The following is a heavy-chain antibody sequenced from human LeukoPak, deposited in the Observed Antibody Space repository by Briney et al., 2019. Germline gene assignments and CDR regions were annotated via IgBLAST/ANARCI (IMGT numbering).Heavy chain of an antibody. CDR1: GFIFSSYG. CDR3: AKARYYDILTGFIDWFDP. J-gene: IGHJ5*02. V-gene: IGHV3-30*18. CDR2: ISHEGSNK. Sequence: PGGSLRLSCAASGFIFSSYGMHWVRQAPGKGLEWVAGISHEGSNKLYADSVKGRFTISRDNSKNTLYLQMNSLRAEDTAVYYCAKARYYDILTGFIDWFDPWGQGTLVTVSS. D-gene: IGHD3-9*01.